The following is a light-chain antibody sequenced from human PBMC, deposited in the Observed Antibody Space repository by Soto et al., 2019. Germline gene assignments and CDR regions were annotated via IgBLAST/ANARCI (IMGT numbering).Light chain of an antibody. CDR3: MLSLQTPLT. J-gene: IGKJ4*01. CDR2: LGS. CDR1: QSLLHSNGYNY. V-gene: IGKV2-28*01. Sequence: DIVMTQSPLSLPVTPGEPASISCRSSQSLLHSNGYNYLDWYLQKPGQSPQVLIYLGSNRASGVPDRFSGSGSGTDFTLEISRLEADDVWIYYCMLSLQTPLTFCGGTKLEIK.